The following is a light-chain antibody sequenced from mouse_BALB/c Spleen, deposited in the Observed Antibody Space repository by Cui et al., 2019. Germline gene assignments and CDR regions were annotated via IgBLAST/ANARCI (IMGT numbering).Light chain of an antibody. CDR3: QQYSKLPYT. V-gene: IGKV10-94*01. CDR2: YTS. J-gene: IGKJ2*01. Sequence: IQMTQTTSSLAASLGGEGTISCSASQGISNYINWYQQKPDGTVKLLIYYTSSLHSGVPSRFSGSGSGTDYSLTISNLEPEDIATYYCQQYSKLPYTFGGGTKLEIK. CDR1: QGISNY.